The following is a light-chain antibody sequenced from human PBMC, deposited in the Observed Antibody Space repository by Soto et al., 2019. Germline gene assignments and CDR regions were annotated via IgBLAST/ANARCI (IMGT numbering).Light chain of an antibody. Sequence: QSALTQPASVSGSPGQSITISCTGTSSDVGDHNYVSWYQQQPGKAPKLMIYAVSNRPSGVSKRFSGSKAGNTASLTISGRQAEDEADYYCSSYTTSSTVIFGGGTKLTV. J-gene: IGLJ2*01. CDR2: AVS. CDR1: SSDVGDHNY. CDR3: SSYTTSSTVI. V-gene: IGLV2-14*03.